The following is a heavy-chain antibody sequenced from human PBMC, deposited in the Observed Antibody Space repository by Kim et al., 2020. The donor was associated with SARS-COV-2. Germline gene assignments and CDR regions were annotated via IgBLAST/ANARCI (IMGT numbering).Heavy chain of an antibody. D-gene: IGHD2-15*01. CDR3: AKGAAATYFDY. Sequence: SIGYADSVKGRFTISRDNAKNSLYLQMNSLRAEDTALYYCAKGAAATYFDYWGQGTLVTVSS. J-gene: IGHJ4*02. CDR2: SI. V-gene: IGHV3-9*01.